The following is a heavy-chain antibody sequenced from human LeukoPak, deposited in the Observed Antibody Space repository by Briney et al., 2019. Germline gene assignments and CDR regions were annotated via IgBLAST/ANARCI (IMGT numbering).Heavy chain of an antibody. J-gene: IGHJ4*02. CDR1: GGTFSSYA. CDR3: ATNPTVDSSGYYLSLVYFDY. D-gene: IGHD3-22*01. CDR2: IIPILGIA. Sequence: ASVKVSCKASGGTFSSYAISWVRQAPGQGLEWMGRIIPILGIANYAQKFQGRVTITADKSTSTAHMELSSLRSEDTAVYYCATNPTVDSSGYYLSLVYFDYWGQGTLVTVSS. V-gene: IGHV1-69*04.